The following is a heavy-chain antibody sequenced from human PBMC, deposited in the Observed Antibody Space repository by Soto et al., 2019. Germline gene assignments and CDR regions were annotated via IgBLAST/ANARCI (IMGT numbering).Heavy chain of an antibody. D-gene: IGHD3-3*01. CDR2: MNPNSGNT. Sequence: ASVKVSCKASGYTFTSYDINWVRQATGQGXEWMGWMNPNSGNTGYAQKFQGRVTMTRNTSISTAYMELSSLRSEDTAVYYCARGRTRITIFGVVTRPYYYYGMDVWGQGTTVTVSS. J-gene: IGHJ6*02. CDR3: ARGRTRITIFGVVTRPYYYYGMDV. V-gene: IGHV1-8*01. CDR1: GYTFTSYD.